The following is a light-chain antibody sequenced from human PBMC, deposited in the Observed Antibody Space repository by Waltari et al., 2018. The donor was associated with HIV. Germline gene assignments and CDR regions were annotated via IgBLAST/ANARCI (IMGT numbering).Light chain of an antibody. V-gene: IGKV3-15*01. CDR3: QQYSTWPLT. CDR2: GAS. J-gene: IGKJ1*01. CDR1: RSVGRS. Sequence: EVVMTQSPATLLESPGKIATLSCRDSRSVGRSLAWYQHKPGRSPRLLIYGASSRASDVPPTFSGSGAGTDFSLSISSLRSDDVGIYYCQQYSTWPLTFGRGTTVEIK.